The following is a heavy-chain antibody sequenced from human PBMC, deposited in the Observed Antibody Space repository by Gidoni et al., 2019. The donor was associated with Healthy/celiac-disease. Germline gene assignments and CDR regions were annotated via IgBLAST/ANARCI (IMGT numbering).Heavy chain of an antibody. D-gene: IGHD2-15*01. J-gene: IGHJ4*02. Sequence: EVQLLEAGGGLVQAGVSVRPSCAASGFTFSSYAMSWVRQAPGKGLGWVSAISGSGGSTYYADSVKGRFTISRDNSKNTLYLQMNSLRAEDTAVYYCAKVGVVVVAATPEWGQGTLVTVSS. V-gene: IGHV3-23*01. CDR3: AKVGVVVVAATPE. CDR1: GFTFSSYA. CDR2: ISGSGGST.